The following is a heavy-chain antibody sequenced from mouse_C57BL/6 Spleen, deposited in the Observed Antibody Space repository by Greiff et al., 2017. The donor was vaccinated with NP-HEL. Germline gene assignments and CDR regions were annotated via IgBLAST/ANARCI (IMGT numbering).Heavy chain of an antibody. CDR1: GYTFTSYW. Sequence: VQLQQSGAELVKPGASVKLSCKASGYTFTSYWMHWVKQRPGQGLEWIGMIHPNSGSTNYNEKFKSKATLTVDKSSSTAYMQRSSLTSEDSAVYYCARGGNILRYFDVWGTGTTVTVSS. J-gene: IGHJ1*03. V-gene: IGHV1-64*01. CDR2: IHPNSGST. D-gene: IGHD1-1*01. CDR3: ARGGNILRYFDV.